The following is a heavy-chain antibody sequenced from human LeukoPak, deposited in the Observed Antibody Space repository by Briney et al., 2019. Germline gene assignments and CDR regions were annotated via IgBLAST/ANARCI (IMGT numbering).Heavy chain of an antibody. CDR2: ITSDGSST. J-gene: IGHJ4*02. CDR1: GFTFSSYW. Sequence: GASLRLSCEASGFTFSSYWMHWVRQAPGKGLVWVSRITSDGSSTIYADSVKGRFTISRDNAKNTLYLQMNSLRAEDTAAYYCARWYDSSGYPFDYWGQGTLVTVSS. CDR3: ARWYDSSGYPFDY. V-gene: IGHV3-74*01. D-gene: IGHD3-22*01.